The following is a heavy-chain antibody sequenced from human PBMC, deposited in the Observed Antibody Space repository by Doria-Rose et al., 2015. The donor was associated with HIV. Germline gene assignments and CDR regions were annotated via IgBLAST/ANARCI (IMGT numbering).Heavy chain of an antibody. CDR2: LFSDDER. J-gene: IGHJ4*02. Sequence: QVTLKESGPVLVKPTETLTLTCTVSGVSLSSPGVGVSWIRQPPGKALEWLSQLFSDDERSYTTSLKSRLTISRGTSKSQVVLTMTDMDPVDTATYYCARIKSSRWYHKYYFDFWGQGTLVIVSA. V-gene: IGHV2-26*01. D-gene: IGHD6-13*01. CDR1: GVSLSSPGVG. CDR3: ARIKSSRWYHKYYFDF.